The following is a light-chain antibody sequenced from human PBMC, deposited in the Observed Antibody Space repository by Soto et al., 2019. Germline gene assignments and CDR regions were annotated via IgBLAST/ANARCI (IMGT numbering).Light chain of an antibody. CDR2: GAS. CDR1: QSVSNY. J-gene: IGKJ4*01. Sequence: EIVMTQSPATLSVSPGERATLSCRASQSVSNYLAWYQQKPGQAPRLLIYGASTRAAGVPATFSGSGSGTEFTLTISSLQSEDFAVYYCQHYNNWPLTFGGGTKVQIK. CDR3: QHYNNWPLT. V-gene: IGKV3-15*01.